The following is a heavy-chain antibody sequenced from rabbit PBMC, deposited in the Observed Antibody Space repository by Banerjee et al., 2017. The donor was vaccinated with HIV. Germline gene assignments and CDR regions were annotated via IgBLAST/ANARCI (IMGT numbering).Heavy chain of an antibody. Sequence: QEQLEESGGDLVKPEGSLTLTCTASGFSFSSSYWICWVRQAPGKGLEWIGCIYTGSDNTDYASWVNGRFTISRTSSTTVTLQMTSLTAADTATYFCARGIYGSSLTRLDIWGQGTLVTVS. CDR3: ARGIYGSSLTRLDI. V-gene: IGHV1S45*01. D-gene: IGHD8-1*01. CDR1: GFSFSSSYW. CDR2: IYTGSDNT. J-gene: IGHJ3*01.